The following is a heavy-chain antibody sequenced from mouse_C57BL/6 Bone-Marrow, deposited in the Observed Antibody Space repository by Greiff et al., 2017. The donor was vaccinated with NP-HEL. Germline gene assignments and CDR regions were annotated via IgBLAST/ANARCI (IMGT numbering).Heavy chain of an antibody. CDR1: GYSITSGYY. Sequence: ESGPGLVKPSQSLSLTCSVTGYSITSGYYWNWIRQFPGNKLEWMGYISYDGSNNYNPSLKNRISITRDTSKNQFFLKLNSVTTEDTATYYCARVAVVAPRYFDVWGTGTTVTVSS. V-gene: IGHV3-6*01. D-gene: IGHD1-1*01. CDR2: ISYDGSN. J-gene: IGHJ1*03. CDR3: ARVAVVAPRYFDV.